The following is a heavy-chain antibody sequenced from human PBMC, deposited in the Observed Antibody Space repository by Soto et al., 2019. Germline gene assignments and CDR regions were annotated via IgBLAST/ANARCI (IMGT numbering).Heavy chain of an antibody. D-gene: IGHD1-7*01. CDR3: ARHWPTGTTDAFDI. CDR2: IYYSGST. CDR1: GGSISSSSYY. Sequence: SETLSLTCIVSGGSISSSSYYWGWIRQPPGKGLEWIGSIYYSGSTYYNPPLKSRVTISVDTSKNQFSLKLSSVTAADTAVYYCARHWPTGTTDAFDIWGQGTMVTVSS. V-gene: IGHV4-39*01. J-gene: IGHJ3*02.